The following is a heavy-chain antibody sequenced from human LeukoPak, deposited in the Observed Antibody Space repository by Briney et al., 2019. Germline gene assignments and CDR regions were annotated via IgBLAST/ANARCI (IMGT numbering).Heavy chain of an antibody. CDR1: GGSFSGYY. Sequence: SETLSLTCAVYGGSFSGYYWSWIRQPPGKGLEWIGEINHSGSTNYNPSLKSRVTISVDTSKNQFSLKLSSVTAADTAVYYCARVTGYSSSWGQGTLVTVSS. V-gene: IGHV4-34*01. CDR3: ARVTGYSSS. J-gene: IGHJ4*02. D-gene: IGHD6-13*01. CDR2: INHSGST.